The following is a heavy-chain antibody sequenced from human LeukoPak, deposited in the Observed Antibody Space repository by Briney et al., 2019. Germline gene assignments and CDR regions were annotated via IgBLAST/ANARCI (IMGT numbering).Heavy chain of an antibody. CDR1: GGSFSGYY. D-gene: IGHD3-10*01. Sequence: SETLSLTCAVYGGSFSGYYWSWIRQPPGKGLEWIGEINHSGSTNYNPSLKSRVTIPVDTSKNQFSLKLSSVTAADTAVYYCARDAEGSGSYYNWFDSWGQGTLVTVSS. V-gene: IGHV4-34*01. CDR2: INHSGST. J-gene: IGHJ5*01. CDR3: ARDAEGSGSYYNWFDS.